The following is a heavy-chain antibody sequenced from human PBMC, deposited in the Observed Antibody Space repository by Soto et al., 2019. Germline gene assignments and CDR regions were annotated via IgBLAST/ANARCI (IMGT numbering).Heavy chain of an antibody. D-gene: IGHD2-2*01. CDR2: ISSSSSTI. Sequence: HPGGSLRLSCAASGFTFSSYSMNWVRQAPGKGLEWVSYISSSSSTIYYADSVKGRFTISRDNAKNSLYLQMNSLRAEDTAVYYCARAQTPTPPPRSTSYYYYYMDVWGKGTTVTVSS. CDR1: GFTFSSYS. CDR3: ARAQTPTPPPRSTSYYYYYMDV. J-gene: IGHJ6*03. V-gene: IGHV3-48*01.